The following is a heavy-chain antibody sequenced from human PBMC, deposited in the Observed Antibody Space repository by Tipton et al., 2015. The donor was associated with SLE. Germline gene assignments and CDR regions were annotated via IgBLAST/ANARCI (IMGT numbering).Heavy chain of an antibody. V-gene: IGHV1-69*01. CDR2: IIPIIGTA. CDR3: ARVSSAMGYFDL. J-gene: IGHJ2*01. CDR1: GGTFPNYA. D-gene: IGHD6-19*01. Sequence: QSGPEVKKPGSSVKVSCKTSGGTFPNYAISWVRQAPGQGLEWMGGIIPIIGTANYAQKFQGRVTITADESTSTAYMELSSLRSEDTAVYYCARVSSAMGYFDLWGRGTLVTVSS.